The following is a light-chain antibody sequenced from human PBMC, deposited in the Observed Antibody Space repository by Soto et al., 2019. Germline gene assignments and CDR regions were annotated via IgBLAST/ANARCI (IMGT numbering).Light chain of an antibody. V-gene: IGKV3-20*01. CDR3: QQFSSYPLT. J-gene: IGKJ4*01. CDR1: QTVRNNY. CDR2: DAS. Sequence: EFVLTQSPGTLSLSPGERATLSCRASQTVRNNYLAWYQQKPGQAPGLLIYDASSRATGNPDRFSGGGSGTDFTLTISRLEPEEFAVYYCQQFSSYPLTFGGGTKVEIK.